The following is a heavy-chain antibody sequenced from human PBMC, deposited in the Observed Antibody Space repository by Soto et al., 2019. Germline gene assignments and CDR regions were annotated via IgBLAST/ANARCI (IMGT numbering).Heavy chain of an antibody. Sequence: EVHLVESGGGLVQRGGSLRLSCAASGFTFSSFSMNWVRQAPGRGLEWISYIGGGGRLISYADSVKGRFAISRDNAQNSLYLQMDSLRDEDTDVYYCARDLGWAFDCWGQGTLVTVSS. J-gene: IGHJ4*02. V-gene: IGHV3-48*02. CDR3: ARDLGWAFDC. CDR2: IGGGGRLI. D-gene: IGHD6-19*01. CDR1: GFTFSSFS.